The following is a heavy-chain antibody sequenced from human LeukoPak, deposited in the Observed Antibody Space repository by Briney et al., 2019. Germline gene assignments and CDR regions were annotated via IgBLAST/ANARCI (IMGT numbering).Heavy chain of an antibody. Sequence: SETLSLTCTVSGGSISSYDWSWIRQPAGKGLEWIGRTYTSGSINYNPSLKSRVTMSVDMSKNQFSLKLSSMIAADTAVYYCARVSSSWYQDWYFDLWGRGTLVTVPS. J-gene: IGHJ2*01. V-gene: IGHV4-4*07. CDR3: ARVSSSWYQDWYFDL. CDR1: GGSISSYD. D-gene: IGHD6-13*01. CDR2: TYTSGSI.